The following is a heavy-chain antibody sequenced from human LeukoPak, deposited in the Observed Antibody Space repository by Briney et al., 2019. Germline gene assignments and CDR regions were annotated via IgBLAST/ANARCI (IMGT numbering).Heavy chain of an antibody. Sequence: GGSLRLSCAASGFTFDDYTMHWVRQAPRKGLEWVSLISWDGGSTYYADSVKGRFTISRDNSKNSLYLQMNSLRTEDTALYYCAKGTMSYGLYFDYWGQGTLVTVSS. CDR1: GFTFDDYT. J-gene: IGHJ4*02. D-gene: IGHD5-18*01. V-gene: IGHV3-43*01. CDR3: AKGTMSYGLYFDY. CDR2: ISWDGGST.